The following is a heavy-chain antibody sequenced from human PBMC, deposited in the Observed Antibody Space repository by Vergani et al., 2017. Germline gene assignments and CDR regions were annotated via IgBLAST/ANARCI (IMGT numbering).Heavy chain of an antibody. Sequence: EVQLVESGGGSVQSGGSLRLSCVASGFSFNTYWMHWVRQVPGKGLMWVARIDEYGNRATYGDFETGRFTISRDNAKNTVFLQMNSLGAGDTAFYYCAKDGTSHCGGGTCWGAFDFWGQGTLVTVSS. D-gene: IGHD2-15*01. CDR2: IDEYGNRA. J-gene: IGHJ4*02. CDR1: GFSFNTYW. CDR3: AKDGTSHCGGGTCWGAFDF. V-gene: IGHV3-74*03.